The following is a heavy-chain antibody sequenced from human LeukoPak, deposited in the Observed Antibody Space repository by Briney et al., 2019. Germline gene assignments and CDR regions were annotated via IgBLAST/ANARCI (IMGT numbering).Heavy chain of an antibody. V-gene: IGHV4-39*01. CDR1: GGPISSSSYY. D-gene: IGHD6-19*01. Sequence: SETLSLTCTVSGGPISSSSYYWGWIRQPPGKGLEWIGSIYYSGSTYYNPFLKSRVTISVDTSKNQFSLKLSSVTAADTAVYYCARSIGYSSEPSPYWGQGTLVTVSS. CDR2: IYYSGST. J-gene: IGHJ4*02. CDR3: ARSIGYSSEPSPY.